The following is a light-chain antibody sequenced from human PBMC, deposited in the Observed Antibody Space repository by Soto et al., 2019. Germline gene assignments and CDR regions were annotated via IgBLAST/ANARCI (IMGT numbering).Light chain of an antibody. Sequence: EIVLTQSPGTLSLSPGERATLSCRASQSLSGGYLAWFQQKPGQTPRLLIYSASNRATGILDRFSGSGSGTDFTLTISRLEPEDFVVYYCQQNGSIPITFGQGTRREIK. J-gene: IGKJ5*01. V-gene: IGKV3-20*01. CDR1: QSLSGGY. CDR2: SAS. CDR3: QQNGSIPIT.